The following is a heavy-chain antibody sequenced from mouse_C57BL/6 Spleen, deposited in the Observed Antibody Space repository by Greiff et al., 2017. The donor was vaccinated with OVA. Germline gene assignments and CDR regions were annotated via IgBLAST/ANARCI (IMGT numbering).Heavy chain of an antibody. Sequence: EVQLQQSGPELVRPGASVKISCKASGYTFTDYYMNWVKQSHGKSLEWIGDINPNNGGTSYNQKFKGKATLTVDKSSSTAYMELRSLTSEDSAVYYCASPTYGNYLAWFAYWGQGTLVTVSA. CDR3: ASPTYGNYLAWFAY. V-gene: IGHV1-26*01. D-gene: IGHD2-1*01. CDR1: GYTFTDYY. CDR2: INPNNGGT. J-gene: IGHJ3*01.